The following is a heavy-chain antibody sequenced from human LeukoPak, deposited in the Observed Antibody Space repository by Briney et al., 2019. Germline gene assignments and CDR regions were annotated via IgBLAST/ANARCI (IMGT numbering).Heavy chain of an antibody. CDR2: ISAYNGNT. V-gene: IGHV1-18*01. D-gene: IGHD2-21*02. CDR3: ASRKRCGGDCYYFDY. J-gene: IGHJ4*02. Sequence: ASVKVSCKASGYTFTSYGISWVRQAPGQGLEWMGWISAYNGNTNYAQKLQGRVTMTTDTSTSTAYMELRSLRSDDTAVYYCASRKRCGGDCYYFDYWGQGTLVTVSS. CDR1: GYTFTSYG.